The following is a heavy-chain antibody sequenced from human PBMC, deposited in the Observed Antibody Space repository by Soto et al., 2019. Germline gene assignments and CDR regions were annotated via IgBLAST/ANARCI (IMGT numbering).Heavy chain of an antibody. Sequence: YETLSLSCTVSVDSIRSYYRSWIRQPAGKGLEWIGRIYSSGHTNYNPSLQSRATMPVDTSKKKFFLNLSSVTAADTAVYYCARDLEDGYNRTWYDPWGQGILVTV. J-gene: IGHJ5*02. CDR3: ARDLEDGYNRTWYDP. CDR1: VDSIRSYY. CDR2: IYSSGHT. V-gene: IGHV4-4*07. D-gene: IGHD3-3*01.